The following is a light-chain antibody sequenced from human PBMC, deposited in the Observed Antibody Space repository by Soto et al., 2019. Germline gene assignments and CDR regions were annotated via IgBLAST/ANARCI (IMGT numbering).Light chain of an antibody. CDR2: AAS. CDR1: QGIRND. Sequence: AIQLTQSPSSLSASVGDRVTITCRASQGIRNDLGWYQQKPGKAPKLLIYAASSLQSGVPSRFSGSASGTEFTLTISSLQPDDFATYYCQQYDNYWTFGQGTKVDIK. V-gene: IGKV1-6*01. J-gene: IGKJ1*01. CDR3: QQYDNYWT.